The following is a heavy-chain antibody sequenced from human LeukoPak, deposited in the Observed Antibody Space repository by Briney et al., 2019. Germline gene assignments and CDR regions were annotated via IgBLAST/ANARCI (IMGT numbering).Heavy chain of an antibody. CDR1: GFTFDDYG. D-gene: IGHD6-19*01. V-gene: IGHV3-20*01. CDR3: ARAERIAVAGPIDF. J-gene: IGHJ4*02. Sequence: PGGSLRLSCAASGFTFDDYGMSWVRHAPGKGLEWVSGINWNGDSTGYADSVKGRFTISRDNAKNSLFLQMNSLRVEDAALYHCARAERIAVAGPIDFWGQGTLVSVSS. CDR2: INWNGDST.